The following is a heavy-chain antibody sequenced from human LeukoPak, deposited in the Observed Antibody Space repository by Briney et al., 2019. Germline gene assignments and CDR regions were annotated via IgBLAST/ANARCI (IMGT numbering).Heavy chain of an antibody. V-gene: IGHV3-30*02. D-gene: IGHD2-2*01. Sequence: PGGSLRLSCAASGFTFSSYGMHCVREAPGKGLEWVAFIRYDGSNKYYADSVKGRFTISRDNSKNTLYLQMNSLRAEDTAVYYCAKEGLGYCSSTSCSSFDYWGQGTLVTVSS. CDR3: AKEGLGYCSSTSCSSFDY. CDR1: GFTFSSYG. J-gene: IGHJ4*02. CDR2: IRYDGSNK.